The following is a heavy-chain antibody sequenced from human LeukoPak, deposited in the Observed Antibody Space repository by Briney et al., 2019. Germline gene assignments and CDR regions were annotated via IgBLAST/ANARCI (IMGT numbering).Heavy chain of an antibody. V-gene: IGHV4-31*03. Sequence: SETLSLTCTVSGGSISSGGYYWSWIRQHPGKGLEWIGYIYYSGSTYYNPSLKSRVTISVDESRNQFSLKLSSVTAADTAVYYCARGLGYCSGGSCYVSWFDPWGQGTLVTVSS. CDR2: IYYSGST. CDR3: ARGLGYCSGGSCYVSWFDP. CDR1: GGSISSGGYY. D-gene: IGHD2-15*01. J-gene: IGHJ5*02.